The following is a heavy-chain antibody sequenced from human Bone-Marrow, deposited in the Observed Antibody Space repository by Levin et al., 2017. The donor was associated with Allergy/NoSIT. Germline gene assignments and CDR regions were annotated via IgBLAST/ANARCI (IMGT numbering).Heavy chain of an antibody. CDR1: GYSFTSYW. D-gene: IGHD3-16*01. CDR2: IDPSDSYT. V-gene: IGHV5-10-1*01. J-gene: IGHJ4*02. Sequence: GESLKISCKGSGYSFTSYWISWVRQMPGKGLEWMGRIDPSDSYTNYSPSFQGHVTISADKSISTAYLQWSSLKASDTAMYYCARSLYDYIWGSSHYFDYWGQGTLVTVSS. CDR3: ARSLYDYIWGSSHYFDY.